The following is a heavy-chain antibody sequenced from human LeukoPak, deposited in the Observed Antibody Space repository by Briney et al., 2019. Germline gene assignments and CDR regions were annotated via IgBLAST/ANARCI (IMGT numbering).Heavy chain of an antibody. CDR1: GFTFSSYA. D-gene: IGHD2-8*01. Sequence: GGSLRLSCAASGFTFSSYAMHWVRQAPGKGLEWVAVISYDGSNKYYADSVKGRFTISRDNSKNTLYLQMNSLRAEDTAVYYCARENGGYCTNGVCPGPSFDPWGQGTLVTVSS. CDR2: ISYDGSNK. V-gene: IGHV3-30-3*01. J-gene: IGHJ5*02. CDR3: ARENGGYCTNGVCPGPSFDP.